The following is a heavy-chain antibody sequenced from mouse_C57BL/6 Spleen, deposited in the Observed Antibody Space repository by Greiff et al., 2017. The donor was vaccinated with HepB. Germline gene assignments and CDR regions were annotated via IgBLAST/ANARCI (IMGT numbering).Heavy chain of an antibody. D-gene: IGHD3-2*02. V-gene: IGHV10-3*01. CDR1: GFTFNTYA. CDR3: VREGELRLPGYAMDY. CDR2: IRSKSSNYAT. Sequence: EVMLVESGGGLVQPKGSLKLSCAASGFTFNTYAMHWVRQAPGKGLEWVARIRSKSSNYATYYADSVKDRFTISRDDSQSMLYLQMNNRKTEDTARYYGVREGELRLPGYAMDYWGQGTSVTVSS. J-gene: IGHJ4*01.